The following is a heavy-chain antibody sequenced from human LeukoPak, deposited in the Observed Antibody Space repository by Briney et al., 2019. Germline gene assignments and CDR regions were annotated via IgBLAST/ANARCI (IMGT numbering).Heavy chain of an antibody. CDR3: ARAAPEWRSNSWFFDY. CDR1: GGSISSSSYY. V-gene: IGHV4-39*01. Sequence: PSETLSLTCTVSGGSISSSSYYWGWIRQPPGKGLEWIGSIYYSGSTYFNPSLKSRVTISVDTSKNQFSLKLSSVTAADTAVYYCARAAPEWRSNSWFFDYWGQGTLVTVSS. J-gene: IGHJ4*02. CDR2: IYYSGST. D-gene: IGHD6-13*01.